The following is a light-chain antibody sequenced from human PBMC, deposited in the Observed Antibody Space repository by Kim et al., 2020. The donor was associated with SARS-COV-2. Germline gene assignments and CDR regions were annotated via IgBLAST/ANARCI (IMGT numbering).Light chain of an antibody. V-gene: IGKV3-20*01. J-gene: IGKJ4*01. CDR2: GAS. Sequence: EIVLTQSPGPLSLSPGERATLSCRASQSVFSDFVAWYQQKPAQAPRLLIYGASTRATGIPDRFSGSGSGTDFILTISRLEPEDFAVYYCQQYYSSPLTFGAGTKVDIK. CDR1: QSVFSDF. CDR3: QQYYSSPLT.